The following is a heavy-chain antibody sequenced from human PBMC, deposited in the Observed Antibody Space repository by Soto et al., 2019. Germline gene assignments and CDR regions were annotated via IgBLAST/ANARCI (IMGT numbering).Heavy chain of an antibody. V-gene: IGHV3-23*01. CDR2: ISGSGGST. CDR1: GFTFSSYA. Sequence: GGSLRLSCAASGFTFSSYAMSWVRQAPGKGLEWVSAISGSGGSTYYADSVKGRFTISRDNSKNTLYLQMNSLRAEDMAVYYCAKLLDFDSSGYYYYYYGMDVWGQGTTVTVSS. CDR3: AKLLDFDSSGYYYYYYGMDV. J-gene: IGHJ6*02. D-gene: IGHD3-22*01.